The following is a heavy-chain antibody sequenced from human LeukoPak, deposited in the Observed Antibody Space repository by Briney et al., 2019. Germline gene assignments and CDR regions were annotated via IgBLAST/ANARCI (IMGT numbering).Heavy chain of an antibody. J-gene: IGHJ4*02. CDR3: AKRSGWFTVIVVVAGLGYFDY. Sequence: SETLSLTCTVSGGSISTSNYYWGWIRQPPGKGLEWIGNIFYSGSTYYSPSLKSRVTISLDTSRNQFSLKLTSVTAEDTAVYYCAKRSGWFTVIVVVAGLGYFDYWGQGALVTVSS. V-gene: IGHV4-39*07. CDR1: GGSISTSNYY. CDR2: IFYSGST. D-gene: IGHD3-22*01.